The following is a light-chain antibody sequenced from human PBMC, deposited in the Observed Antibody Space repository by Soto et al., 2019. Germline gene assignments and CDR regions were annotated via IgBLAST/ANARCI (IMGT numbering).Light chain of an antibody. J-gene: IGLJ3*02. CDR3: QSYDSSNWV. Sequence: NFMLTQPHSVSESPGKTVTISCTRSSGSIASNYVQWYHQRPGSAPTIVMYEDNQRPSGVPDRFSGSIDRSSNSASLNISGLKTEDEGDFYCQSYDSSNWVFGGGTKLTVL. CDR1: SGSIASNY. CDR2: EDN. V-gene: IGLV6-57*04.